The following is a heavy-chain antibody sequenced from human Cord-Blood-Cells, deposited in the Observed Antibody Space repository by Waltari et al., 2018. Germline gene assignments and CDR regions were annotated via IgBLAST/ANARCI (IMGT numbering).Heavy chain of an antibody. CDR3: ARDGGSYYFDY. CDR2: RWYDGSNK. V-gene: IGHV3-33*01. D-gene: IGHD1-26*01. Sequence: QVQMVESGGGVVPPGRSLRLSCAASGFTFSTYGMHWVRQAPGKGLEWVAVRWYDGSNKYYADSVKGRFTISRDNSKNTLYLQMNSLRAEDTAVYYCARDGGSYYFDYWGQGTLVTVSS. J-gene: IGHJ4*02. CDR1: GFTFSTYG.